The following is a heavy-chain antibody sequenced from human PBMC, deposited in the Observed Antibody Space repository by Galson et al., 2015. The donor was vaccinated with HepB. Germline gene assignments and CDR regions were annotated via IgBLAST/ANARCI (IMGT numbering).Heavy chain of an antibody. Sequence: SLRLSCAASGFTVSSNYMSWVRQAPGKGLEWVSVIYSGGSTYYADSVKGRFTISRHNSKNTLYLQMNSLRAEDTAVYYCAREQLDSRPIYGGNSGNAFDIWGQGTMVTVSS. CDR3: AREQLDSRPIYGGNSGNAFDI. V-gene: IGHV3-53*04. D-gene: IGHD4-23*01. CDR2: IYSGGST. J-gene: IGHJ3*02. CDR1: GFTVSSNY.